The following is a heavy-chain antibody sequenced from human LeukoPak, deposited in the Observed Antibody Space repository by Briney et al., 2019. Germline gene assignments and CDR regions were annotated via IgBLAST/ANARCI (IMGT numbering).Heavy chain of an antibody. Sequence: GGSLRLSCAASGFTVSSNYMSWVRQAPGKGLEWVSVIYSGGSTYYADSVKGRLTISRHNSKNTLYLQMNSLRAEDTAVYYCARDSYGAMNYWGQGTLVTVSS. CDR3: ARDSYGAMNY. V-gene: IGHV3-53*04. CDR2: IYSGGST. CDR1: GFTVSSNY. J-gene: IGHJ4*02. D-gene: IGHD4-17*01.